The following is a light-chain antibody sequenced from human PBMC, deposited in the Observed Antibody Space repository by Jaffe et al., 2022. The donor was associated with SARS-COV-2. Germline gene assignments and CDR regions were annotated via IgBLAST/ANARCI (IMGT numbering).Light chain of an antibody. CDR3: QQANSFPRT. J-gene: IGKJ2*01. CDR2: TAS. Sequence: EIQMTQSPSSVSASVGDRVTITCRASQDISRWLAWYQQKPGKAPKLLIYTASTLQRGVPSRFSGSGSGTEFTLTISALQPEDFATYYCQQANSFPRTFGQGTKLDIK. V-gene: IGKV1-12*01. CDR1: QDISRW.